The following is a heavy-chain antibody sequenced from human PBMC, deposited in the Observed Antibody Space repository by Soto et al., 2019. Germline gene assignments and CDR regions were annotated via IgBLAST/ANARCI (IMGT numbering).Heavy chain of an antibody. J-gene: IGHJ4*02. Sequence: QVQLVQSGAEVKKPGASVKVSCKASGYTFTNYGINWVRQASGQGLEWMGWMNPNSGNTDYAQNFKGRVTMTRNTSISTAYMELSSLRSEDTAVYYCARAAPESGFDYWGPGTLVTVSS. V-gene: IGHV1-8*01. CDR3: ARAAPESGFDY. CDR1: GYTFTNYG. CDR2: MNPNSGNT. D-gene: IGHD3-10*01.